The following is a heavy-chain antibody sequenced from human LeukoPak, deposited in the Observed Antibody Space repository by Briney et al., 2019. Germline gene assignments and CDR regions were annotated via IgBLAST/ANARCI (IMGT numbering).Heavy chain of an antibody. CDR2: IKVYGDTT. CDR3: ARAPRSWGFDY. J-gene: IGHJ4*02. CDR1: GNTFTSFH. V-gene: IGHV1-46*01. Sequence: GASVKVSCKASGNTFTSFHIHWVRQAPGQGLEYMGIIKVYGDTTIYAQRFQGRVTMTRSASINTAYMELSNLRSEDTAVYYCARAPRSWGFDYWGQGTLVTVSS. D-gene: IGHD7-27*01.